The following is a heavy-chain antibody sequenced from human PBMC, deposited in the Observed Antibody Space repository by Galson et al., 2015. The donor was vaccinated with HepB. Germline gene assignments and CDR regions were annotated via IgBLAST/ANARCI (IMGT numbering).Heavy chain of an antibody. D-gene: IGHD6-19*01. V-gene: IGHV3-23*01. CDR1: GFTFSSYA. CDR3: AGAVAGSGPPPWY. CDR2: ISGSGGST. Sequence: SLRLSCAASGFTFSSYAMSWVRQAPGKGLEWVSAISGSGGSTYYADSVKGRFTISRDNSKNTLYLQMNSLRAEDTAVYYCAGAVAGSGPPPWYWGQGTLVTVSS. J-gene: IGHJ4*02.